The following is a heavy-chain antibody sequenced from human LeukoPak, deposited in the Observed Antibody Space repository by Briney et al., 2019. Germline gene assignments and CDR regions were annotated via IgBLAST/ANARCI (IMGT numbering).Heavy chain of an antibody. CDR2: INPSGGST. CDR1: GYTFTSYY. D-gene: IGHD2-15*01. Sequence: ASVKVSCKASGYTFTSYYMHWVRQAPGQGLEWMGIINPSGGSTSYAQKFQGRVTMTRDTSASTVYMELSSLRSEDTAVYYCARDLVAATSWFDPWGQGTLVTVSS. V-gene: IGHV1-46*01. CDR3: ARDLVAATSWFDP. J-gene: IGHJ5*02.